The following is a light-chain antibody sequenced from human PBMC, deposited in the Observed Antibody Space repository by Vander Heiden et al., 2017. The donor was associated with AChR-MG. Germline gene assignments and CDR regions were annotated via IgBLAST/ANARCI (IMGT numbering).Light chain of an antibody. V-gene: IGLV2-8*01. CDR1: SMDVGNYNV. CDR3: SSYAGNNNLVV. CDR2: EVS. Sequence: QSGLTQPPSASRSHGQSVPIPCPGTSMDVGNYNVVSWYQQLPGKAPKLMIHEVSKRPSGVPDRFSGSKSGNTASLTVSGLQAEDEADYYCSSYAGNNNLVVFGGGTKLTVL. J-gene: IGLJ2*01.